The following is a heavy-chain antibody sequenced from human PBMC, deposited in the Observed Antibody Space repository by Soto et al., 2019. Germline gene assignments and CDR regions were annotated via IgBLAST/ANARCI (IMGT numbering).Heavy chain of an antibody. CDR3: ARDVYYAPISYYYMDV. Sequence: GGSLRLSCVVSGFTFSSYWMHWIRQAPGKGLVWVSCLNSDASSTSYADSVKGRFTISRDNAKNTLYLQMNSPRAEDTAVYYCARDVYYAPISYYYMDVWGKGTTVPVSS. CDR2: LNSDASST. V-gene: IGHV3-74*01. J-gene: IGHJ6*03. D-gene: IGHD3-22*01. CDR1: GFTFSSYW.